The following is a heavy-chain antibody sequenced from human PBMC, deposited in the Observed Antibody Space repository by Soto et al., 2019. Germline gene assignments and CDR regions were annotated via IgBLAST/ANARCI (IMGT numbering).Heavy chain of an antibody. D-gene: IGHD3-3*01. J-gene: IGHJ4*02. CDR3: ARTYYDFWSGPPQNFDY. CDR2: IYYSGST. Sequence: SETLSLTCTVSGGSISSSSYYWGWIRQPPGKGLEWIGSIYYSGSTYYNPSLKSRVTISVDTSKNQFSLKLSSVTAADTAVYYCARTYYDFWSGPPQNFDYWGQGTLVTVSS. V-gene: IGHV4-39*01. CDR1: GGSISSSSYY.